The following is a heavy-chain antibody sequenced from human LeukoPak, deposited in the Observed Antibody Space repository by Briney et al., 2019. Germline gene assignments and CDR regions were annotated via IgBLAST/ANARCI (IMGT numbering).Heavy chain of an antibody. Sequence: PGRSLRLSCAASGFTFSSYAMHWVRQAPGKGLEWVAVISYDGSNKYYADSAKGRFTISRDNSKNTLYLQMNSPRAEDTAVYYCARDQYFDYWGQGTLVTVSS. J-gene: IGHJ4*02. V-gene: IGHV3-30*04. CDR2: ISYDGSNK. CDR1: GFTFSSYA. CDR3: ARDQYFDY.